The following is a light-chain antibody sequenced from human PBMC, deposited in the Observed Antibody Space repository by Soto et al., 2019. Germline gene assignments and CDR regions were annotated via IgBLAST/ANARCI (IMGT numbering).Light chain of an antibody. CDR3: MQALQTPYT. CDR1: QSLLHSNGYNY. V-gene: IGKV2-28*01. CDR2: LGS. Sequence: DIVMTQSPLSLPVTPGEPASISCRSSQSLLHSNGYNYLDWYLQKPGQSPQLLIYLGSNRASGVTDRFSGSGSGTDFTLKIIRVEAEDVGVYYCMQALQTPYTFGQGTKLEIK. J-gene: IGKJ2*01.